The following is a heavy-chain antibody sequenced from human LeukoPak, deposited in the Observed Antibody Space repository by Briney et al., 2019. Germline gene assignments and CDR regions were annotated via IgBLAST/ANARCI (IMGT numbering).Heavy chain of an antibody. D-gene: IGHD5-18*01. CDR1: GFTFSSYW. J-gene: IGHJ5*01. CDR2: IKQDGSEK. V-gene: IGHV3-7*01. CDR3: ARGASGIQLWFFDS. Sequence: GTLRLSCAASGFTFSSYWMSRVRQPPGKGLQGVANIKQDGSEKYYVDSVKGRFTISRDNAKNSLYLEVNSLRAEDTAVYYCARGASGIQLWFFDSWGQGSLVTVSS.